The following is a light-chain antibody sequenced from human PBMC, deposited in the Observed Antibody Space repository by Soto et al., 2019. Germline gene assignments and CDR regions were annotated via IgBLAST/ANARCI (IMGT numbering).Light chain of an antibody. CDR1: QSISSY. Sequence: DIQMTQSPSSLSASVGDRVTITCRASQSISSYLHWYQQKPGKAPRLLIYAASSLQSGVPSRFSGSGSGTHFTLTISSLXPEDFATYYCQESYSTLTWTFGQGTKVDIK. V-gene: IGKV1-39*01. J-gene: IGKJ1*01. CDR2: AAS. CDR3: QESYSTLTWT.